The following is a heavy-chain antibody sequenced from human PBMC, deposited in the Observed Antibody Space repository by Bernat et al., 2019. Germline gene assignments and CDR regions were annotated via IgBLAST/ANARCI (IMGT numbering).Heavy chain of an antibody. J-gene: IGHJ3*02. CDR3: ARGPPYCSGGSCQGKDAFDI. Sequence: QVQLQQWAAGLLKPSETLSLTCAVYGGSFSGYYWSWIRQPPGKGLEWIGEINHSGSTNYNPSLKSRVTISVDTSKNQFSLKLSSVTAADTAVYYCARGPPYCSGGSCQGKDAFDIWGQGTMVTVSS. CDR1: GGSFSGYY. CDR2: INHSGST. D-gene: IGHD2-15*01. V-gene: IGHV4-34*01.